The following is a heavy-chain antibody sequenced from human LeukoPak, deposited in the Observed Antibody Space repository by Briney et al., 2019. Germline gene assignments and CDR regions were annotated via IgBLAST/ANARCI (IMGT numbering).Heavy chain of an antibody. V-gene: IGHV4-34*01. CDR3: ARHLRGYSYGFFDY. J-gene: IGHJ4*02. CDR1: GGSFSGYY. CDR2: INHSGST. D-gene: IGHD5-18*01. Sequence: SETLSLTCAVYGGSFSGYYWSWIRQPPGKGLEWIGEINHSGSTNYNPSLKSRVTISVDTSKNQFSLKLSSVTASDTAVYYSARHLRGYSYGFFDYWGQGTLVTVSS.